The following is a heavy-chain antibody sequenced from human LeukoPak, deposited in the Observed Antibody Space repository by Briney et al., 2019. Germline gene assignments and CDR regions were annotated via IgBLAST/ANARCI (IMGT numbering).Heavy chain of an antibody. V-gene: IGHV3-48*04. Sequence: GGSLRLSCAASGFTFDSYSMSWVRQAPGKGLEWVSYITSSSTTIYYPDSVKGRFTISRDNAKNSLYLQMNSLRAEDTAVYYCARPLRESGYFYFDYWGQGTLVTVSS. CDR2: ITSSSTTI. D-gene: IGHD3-3*01. CDR1: GFTFDSYS. J-gene: IGHJ4*02. CDR3: ARPLRESGYFYFDY.